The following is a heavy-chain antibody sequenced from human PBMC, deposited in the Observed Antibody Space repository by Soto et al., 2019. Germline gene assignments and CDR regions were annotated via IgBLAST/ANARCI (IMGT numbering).Heavy chain of an antibody. V-gene: IGHV3-73*01. D-gene: IGHD3-22*01. CDR2: IRSKANNYAT. CDR1: GFTFSDSA. CDR3: TSFRGSYHDSSGYYLSK. J-gene: IGHJ4*02. Sequence: GSLRLSCAASGFTFSDSAMHWVRQASGKGLEWVGRIRSKANNYATAYAASVKGRFTISRDDSKNTAYLQMNSLKSEDTAVYYCTSFRGSYHDSSGYYLSKWGRGTLVTVSS.